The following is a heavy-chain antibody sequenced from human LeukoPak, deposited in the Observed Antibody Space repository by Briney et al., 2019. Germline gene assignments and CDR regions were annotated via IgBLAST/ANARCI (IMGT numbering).Heavy chain of an antibody. CDR2: IYYSGST. Sequence: KPSETLSLTCTVSGGSISSYYWSWIRQPPGKGLEWIGSIYYSGSTYYNPSLKSRVTISVDTSKNQFSLKLSSVTAADTAVYYCARGRFGVGYYYYYYMDVWGKGTTVTVSS. CDR1: GGSISSYY. D-gene: IGHD3-16*01. V-gene: IGHV4-39*07. CDR3: ARGRFGVGYYYYYYMDV. J-gene: IGHJ6*03.